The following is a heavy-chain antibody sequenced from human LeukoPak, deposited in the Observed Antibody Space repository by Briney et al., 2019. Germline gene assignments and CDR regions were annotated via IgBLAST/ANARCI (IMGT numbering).Heavy chain of an antibody. V-gene: IGHV6-1*01. J-gene: IGHJ5*02. CDR2: TYYRSKWYS. CDR3: ARNAAITGPGWGRPDDL. CDR1: GDSVSSNSAA. Sequence: SQTLSLTCAISGDSVSSNSAAWNWIRQSPSRGLEWLGRTYYRSKWYSDYAVSVKSRITINPDTSKNQFSLQLNSVTPEDTAVYYCARNAAITGPGWGRPDDLWGQGTLVTVSS. D-gene: IGHD6-19*01.